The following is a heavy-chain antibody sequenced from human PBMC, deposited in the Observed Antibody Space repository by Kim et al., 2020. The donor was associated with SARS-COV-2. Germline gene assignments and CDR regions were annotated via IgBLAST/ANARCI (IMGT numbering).Heavy chain of an antibody. CDR3: ATAYYYDSSGYYYFDY. CDR2: ISGSGGST. V-gene: IGHV3-23*01. D-gene: IGHD3-22*01. CDR1: GFTFSSYA. J-gene: IGHJ4*02. Sequence: GGSLRLSCAASGFTFSSYAMRWVRQAPGKGLEWVSVISGSGGSTYYADSVKGRFTISRDNSKNTLYLQMNSLRAEDTAVYYCATAYYYDSSGYYYFDYWGQGTLGTVSS.